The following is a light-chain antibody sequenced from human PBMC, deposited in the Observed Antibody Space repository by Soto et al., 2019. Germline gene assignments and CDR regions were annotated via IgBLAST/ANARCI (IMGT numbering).Light chain of an antibody. CDR2: GAS. CDR3: QQYGYSFWT. J-gene: IGKJ1*01. CDR1: QSVSSSY. Sequence: EIVLTQSPGTLSLSPGERATLSCRASQSVSSSYLAWYQQKPGQPPRLLTYGASSRATGIPDRFSGSGSGADYTLTISRLEPEDSAMYYCQQYGYSFWTFGQGTKVDIK. V-gene: IGKV3-20*01.